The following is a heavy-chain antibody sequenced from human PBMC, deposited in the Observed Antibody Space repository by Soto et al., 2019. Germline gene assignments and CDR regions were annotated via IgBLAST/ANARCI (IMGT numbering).Heavy chain of an antibody. Sequence: GGSLRLSCAASGFTFSSYAMHWVRQAPGKGLEWVAVISYDGSNKYYADSVKGLFTISRDNSKNTLYLQMNSLRAEDTAVYYCARVRSMFRGVMLDAFDIWGQGTMVTVSS. V-gene: IGHV3-30*04. CDR2: ISYDGSNK. CDR3: ARVRSMFRGVMLDAFDI. D-gene: IGHD3-10*01. J-gene: IGHJ3*02. CDR1: GFTFSSYA.